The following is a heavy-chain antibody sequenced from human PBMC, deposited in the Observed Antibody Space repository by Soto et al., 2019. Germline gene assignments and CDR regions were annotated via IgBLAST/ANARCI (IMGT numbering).Heavy chain of an antibody. D-gene: IGHD6-13*01. Sequence: GGSLRLSCTTSGFVFNDYDIHWVRQAPGKGLAWLASISYDGSNRYYADSVKGRFTISRDNSKNTLYLQMSSLRAEDTAVYYCARVHSSSYHYFDYWGQRTAVTVSS. CDR1: GFVFNDYD. V-gene: IGHV3-30*14. CDR3: ARVHSSSYHYFDY. CDR2: ISYDGSNR. J-gene: IGHJ4*02.